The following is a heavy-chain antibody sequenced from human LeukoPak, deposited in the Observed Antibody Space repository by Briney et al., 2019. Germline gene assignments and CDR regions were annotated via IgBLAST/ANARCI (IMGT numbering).Heavy chain of an antibody. CDR1: GYTFTSYD. Sequence: ASVKVSCKASGYTFTSYDINWVRQATGQGLEWMGWMNPNSGNTGYAQKFQGRVTMTRNTSISTAYMELSSLRSEDTAVYYCAKDAPTTSFLHYYYYGMDVWGQGTTVTVSS. J-gene: IGHJ6*02. D-gene: IGHD1-1*01. CDR3: AKDAPTTSFLHYYYYGMDV. CDR2: MNPNSGNT. V-gene: IGHV1-8*01.